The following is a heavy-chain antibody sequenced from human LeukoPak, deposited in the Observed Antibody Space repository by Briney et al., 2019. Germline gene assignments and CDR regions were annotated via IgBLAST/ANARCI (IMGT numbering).Heavy chain of an antibody. CDR3: ARVWNDVPFDY. D-gene: IGHD1-1*01. J-gene: IGHJ4*02. CDR2: IWYDGSNK. Sequence: GRSLRLSCAASGFTFSIYGMHWVRQAPGKGLEWVAVIWYDGSNKYYADSVKGRFTISRDNSKNTLYLQMNSLRAEDTAVYYCARVWNDVPFDYWGQGALVTVSS. V-gene: IGHV3-33*01. CDR1: GFTFSIYG.